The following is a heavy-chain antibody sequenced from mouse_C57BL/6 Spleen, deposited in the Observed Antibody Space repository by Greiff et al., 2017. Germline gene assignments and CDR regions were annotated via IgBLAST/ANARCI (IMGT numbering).Heavy chain of an antibody. Sequence: QVQLQQPGAELVKPGASVKLSCKASGYTFTSYWMQWVKQRPGQGLEWIGEIDPSDSYTNYNQKFKGKATLTVDTSSSTAYMQLSSLTSEDAAVYYCARRRSFDDWGKGTTRTVSS. V-gene: IGHV1-50*01. CDR2: IDPSDSYT. CDR1: GYTFTSYW. J-gene: IGHJ2*01. CDR3: ARRRSFDD.